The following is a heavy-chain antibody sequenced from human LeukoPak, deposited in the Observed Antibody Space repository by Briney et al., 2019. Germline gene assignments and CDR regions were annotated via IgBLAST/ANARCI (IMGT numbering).Heavy chain of an antibody. CDR3: ARAPFRTGWYWGYYFDY. J-gene: IGHJ4*02. V-gene: IGHV4-4*07. CDR2: IYTSGST. D-gene: IGHD6-19*01. Sequence: SETLSLTCSVSGASISSYYWSWIRQPAGKGLEWIGRIYTSGSTNYNPSLKSRVTMSVDTPKNQFSLKLSSVTAADTAVYYCARAPFRTGWYWGYYFDYWGQGALVTVSS. CDR1: GASISSYY.